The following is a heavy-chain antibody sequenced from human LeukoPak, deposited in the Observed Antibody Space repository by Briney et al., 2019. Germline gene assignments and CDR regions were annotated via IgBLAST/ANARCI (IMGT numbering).Heavy chain of an antibody. J-gene: IGHJ6*02. D-gene: IGHD1-1*01. CDR1: GFXFSSYG. Sequence: PGRSLRLSCAASGFXFSSYGIHWVRQAPGKGLEWVAVISYDGSNKYYADSVKGRFTISRDNSKNTLYLQMNSLRAEDTAVYYCVNEVGTYYYGMDVWGQGTTVTVSS. CDR2: ISYDGSNK. V-gene: IGHV3-30*18. CDR3: VNEVGTYYYGMDV.